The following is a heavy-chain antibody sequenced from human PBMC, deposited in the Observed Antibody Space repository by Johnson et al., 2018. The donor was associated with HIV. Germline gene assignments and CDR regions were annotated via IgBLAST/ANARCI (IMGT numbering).Heavy chain of an antibody. Sequence: QVQLVESGGGVVQPGRSLRLSCAASGFTISSYGMHWVRQAPGKGLEWVAVISYGGSNKYYADSVKGRFTISRDNSKNTLYLQMNSLRAEDTAVYYCARDQHDSYGGWWYGAFDIWGQGTRVTVSS. CDR3: ARDQHDSYGGWWYGAFDI. J-gene: IGHJ3*02. CDR1: GFTISSYG. CDR2: ISYGGSNK. D-gene: IGHD5-18*01. V-gene: IGHV3-30*03.